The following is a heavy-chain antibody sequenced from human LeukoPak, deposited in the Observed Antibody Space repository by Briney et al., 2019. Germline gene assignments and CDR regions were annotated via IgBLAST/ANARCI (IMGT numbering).Heavy chain of an antibody. V-gene: IGHV1-2*02. J-gene: IGHJ4*02. Sequence: SVTVSCKPSLYTFTDYYMYWVRQAPGQPLEWIGLINSNSGGTNYAQQFQGRVTMTRDTSISTAYMELSRLRSDDTAVYYCATTYDFWSGYLFDYWGQGTLVTVSS. CDR2: INSNSGGT. CDR3: ATTYDFWSGYLFDY. CDR1: LYTFTDYY. D-gene: IGHD3-3*01.